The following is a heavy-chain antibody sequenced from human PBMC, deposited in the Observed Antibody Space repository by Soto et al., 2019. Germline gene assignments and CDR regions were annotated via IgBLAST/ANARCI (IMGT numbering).Heavy chain of an antibody. CDR1: GFTFSSYE. CDR3: ARAAGTLVRGVYGMDV. V-gene: IGHV3-48*03. CDR2: ISPNSTTI. D-gene: IGHD3-10*01. Sequence: LRLSCAASGFTFSSYEMNWVRQAAGKGLEWISYISPNSTTIYYSDSVKGRFTISRDNAKSSLNLQMNSLRAEDTAVYYCARAAGTLVRGVYGMDVWGQGTTVTVSS. J-gene: IGHJ6*02.